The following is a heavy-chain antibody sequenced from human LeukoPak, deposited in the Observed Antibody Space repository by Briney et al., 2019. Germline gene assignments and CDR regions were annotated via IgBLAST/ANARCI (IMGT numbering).Heavy chain of an antibody. V-gene: IGHV3-30*04. D-gene: IGHD6-13*01. CDR1: GSTFSSNA. CDR3: ARRTQPYYFDY. J-gene: IGHJ4*02. Sequence: GRSLRLSWAASGSTFSSNAIHWVRPAPGNGLEWVAAISYDGSNKTYADSVKGRFTISRDNSKSTLYLQMNSLRAEDTAVYYCARRTQPYYFDYWGQGTLVTVSS. CDR2: ISYDGSNK.